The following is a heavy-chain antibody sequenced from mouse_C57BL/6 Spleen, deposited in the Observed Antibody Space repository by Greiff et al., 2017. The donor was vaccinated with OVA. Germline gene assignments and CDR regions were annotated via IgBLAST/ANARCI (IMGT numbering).Heavy chain of an antibody. CDR1: GFTFSSYA. CDR3: ARDRGLLEAMDY. Sequence: EVKLMESGGGLVKPGGSLKLSCAASGFTFSSYAMSWVRQTPEKRLEWVATISDGGSYTYYPDNVKGRFTISRDNAKNNLYLQMSHLKSEDTAMYYCARDRGLLEAMDYWGQGTSVTVSS. D-gene: IGHD2-3*01. V-gene: IGHV5-4*01. CDR2: ISDGGSYT. J-gene: IGHJ4*01.